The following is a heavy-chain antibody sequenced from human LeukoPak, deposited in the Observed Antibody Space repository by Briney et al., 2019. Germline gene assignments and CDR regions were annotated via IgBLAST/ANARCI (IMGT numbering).Heavy chain of an antibody. Sequence: SETLSLTCAVNTGSFNGYYWRWIRQPPGKGLEWIGEIDHTGSISYNPSLRSRVTISVDTFKNQFSLKLRSVTAADRARYYCARAGYGPGRHYRYWGQGTLVTVSS. CDR1: TGSFNGYY. CDR2: IDHTGSI. D-gene: IGHD3-10*01. CDR3: ARAGYGPGRHYRY. J-gene: IGHJ4*02. V-gene: IGHV4-34*01.